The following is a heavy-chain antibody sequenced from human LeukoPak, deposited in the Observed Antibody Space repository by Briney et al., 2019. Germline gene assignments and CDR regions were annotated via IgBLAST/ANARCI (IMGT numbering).Heavy chain of an antibody. D-gene: IGHD3-10*02. CDR2: ISGSGGST. Sequence: GGSLRLSCAASGFTFSGYTMSWVRQAPGKGLEWVSAISGSGGSTSSADSMKGRFTISRDNSKNTLYLQMNSLRAEDTAVYYCARDLHYYVAMDVWGQGTTVTVSS. CDR3: ARDLHYYVAMDV. V-gene: IGHV3-23*01. CDR1: GFTFSGYT. J-gene: IGHJ6*02.